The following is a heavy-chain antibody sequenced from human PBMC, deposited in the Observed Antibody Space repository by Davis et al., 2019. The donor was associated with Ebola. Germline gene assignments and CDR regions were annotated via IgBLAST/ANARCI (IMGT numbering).Heavy chain of an antibody. Sequence: PGGSLRLSCAASGFTFRGYVLNWVRQTPGKGLEWVSTISGSGGATYYADSARGRFTISRDNSKNTLFLQMNSLRAGDTAIYYCAKDREYCSGDTCFWPSGEFDYWGQGTLVTVSS. V-gene: IGHV3-23*01. J-gene: IGHJ4*02. CDR2: ISGSGGAT. CDR1: GFTFRGYV. CDR3: AKDREYCSGDTCFWPSGEFDY. D-gene: IGHD2-15*01.